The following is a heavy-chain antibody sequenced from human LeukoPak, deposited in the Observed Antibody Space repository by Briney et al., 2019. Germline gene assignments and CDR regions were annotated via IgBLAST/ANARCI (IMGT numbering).Heavy chain of an antibody. D-gene: IGHD3-22*01. V-gene: IGHV3-48*02. CDR3: STYYYDSGGYYSDY. J-gene: IGHJ4*02. CDR1: GFTFSSYS. CDR2: INSISSTI. Sequence: PGGSLRLSCAASGFTFSSYSMNWVRQAPGKGLEWVSYINSISSTIYYADSVKGRFTISRDNAKNSLYLQMNSLRDEDTAVYYCSTYYYDSGGYYSDYWGQGTLVTVSS.